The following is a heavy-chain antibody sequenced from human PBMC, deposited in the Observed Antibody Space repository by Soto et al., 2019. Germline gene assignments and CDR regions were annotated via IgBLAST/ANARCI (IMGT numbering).Heavy chain of an antibody. CDR3: TVVITGTYLYYGLDV. Sequence: PGGSLRLSCSGSGFTFGTYAMGWVRQSPGKGLEWIAFIRNKAYGGTAQYAESVKGRFTILRDDSNSIAYLQMNSLKTEDTGVYYCTVVITGTYLYYGLDVWGQGNTVTVSS. CDR1: GFTFGTYA. J-gene: IGHJ6*02. D-gene: IGHD3-22*01. CDR2: IRNKAYGGTA. V-gene: IGHV3-49*04.